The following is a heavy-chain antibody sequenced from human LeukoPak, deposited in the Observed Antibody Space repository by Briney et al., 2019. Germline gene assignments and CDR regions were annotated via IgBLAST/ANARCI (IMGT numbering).Heavy chain of an antibody. CDR2: IYSGGST. J-gene: IGHJ5*02. CDR3: AKGGYCSSTSCYVGWFDP. Sequence: AGGSLRLSCAASGFTVSSNYMSWVRQAPGKGLEWVSVIYSGGSTYYADSVKGRFTISRDNSKNTLFLQMNSLRAEDTAVYYCAKGGYCSSTSCYVGWFDPWGQGTLVTVSS. V-gene: IGHV3-53*01. D-gene: IGHD2-2*01. CDR1: GFTVSSNY.